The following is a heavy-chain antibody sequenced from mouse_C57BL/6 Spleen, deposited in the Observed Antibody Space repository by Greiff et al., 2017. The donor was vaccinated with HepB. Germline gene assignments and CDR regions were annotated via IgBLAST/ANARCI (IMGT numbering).Heavy chain of an antibody. CDR2: IYPRDGST. CDR1: GYTFTSYD. CDR3: ARSYYYGSSYVFDY. Sequence: QVQLKQSGPELVKSGASVKLPCKASGYTFTSYDINWVKHRPGQGLEWIGWIYPRDGSTKYNEKFKGKATLTVDTSSSTAYMELHSLTSEDSAVYFCARSYYYGSSYVFDYWGQGATLTNSS. D-gene: IGHD1-1*01. J-gene: IGHJ2*01. V-gene: IGHV1-85*01.